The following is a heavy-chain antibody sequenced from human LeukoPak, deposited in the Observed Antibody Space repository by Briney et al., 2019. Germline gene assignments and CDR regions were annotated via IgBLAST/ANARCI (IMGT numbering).Heavy chain of an antibody. V-gene: IGHV1-69*04. CDR1: GGTFSSYA. Sequence: ASVKVSCKASGGTFSSYAISWVRQAPGQGLEWMGRIIPILGIANYAQKFQGRVTITADKSTSTAYMELSSLRSEDTAVYYCARFSGCGNHDAFDIWGQGTMVTVSS. CDR2: IIPILGIA. J-gene: IGHJ3*02. D-gene: IGHD3-10*01. CDR3: ARFSGCGNHDAFDI.